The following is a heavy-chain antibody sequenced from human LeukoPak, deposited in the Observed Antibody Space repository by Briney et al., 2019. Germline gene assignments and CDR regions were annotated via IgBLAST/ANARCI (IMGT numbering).Heavy chain of an antibody. Sequence: PSETLSLTCVVSGDSISDYYWNWIRQPPGEGLEWIGYIHYSGRIDYNPSLKSRATISVDTSKNQFSLRLNSVIAADTAVYYCARGYTLLPFDYWGQGTLVTVSS. CDR3: ARGYTLLPFDY. CDR1: GDSISDYY. D-gene: IGHD1-26*01. J-gene: IGHJ4*02. V-gene: IGHV4-59*01. CDR2: IHYSGRI.